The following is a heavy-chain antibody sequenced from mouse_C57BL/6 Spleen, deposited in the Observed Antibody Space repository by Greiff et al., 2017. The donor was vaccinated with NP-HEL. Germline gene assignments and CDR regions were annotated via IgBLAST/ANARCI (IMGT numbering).Heavy chain of an antibody. CDR1: GYTFTDYN. Sequence: VQLQQSGPELVKPGASVKIPCKASGYTFTDYNMDWVKQSHGKSLEWIGDINPNNGGTIYNQKFKGKATLTVDKSSSTAYMELRSLTSEDTAVYYWAREGHLGPWFAYWGQGTLVTVSA. CDR2: INPNNGGT. V-gene: IGHV1-18*01. J-gene: IGHJ3*01. CDR3: AREGHLGPWFAY.